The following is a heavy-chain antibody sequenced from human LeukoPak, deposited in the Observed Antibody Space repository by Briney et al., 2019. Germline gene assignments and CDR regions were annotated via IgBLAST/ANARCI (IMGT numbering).Heavy chain of an antibody. CDR1: GYTFTSYY. J-gene: IGHJ4*02. V-gene: IGHV1-46*01. Sequence: ASVKVSCKASGYTFTSYYMHWVRQAPGQGLEWMGIINPSGGSTSYAQKFQGRVTMTRDTSTSTVYMELNSLRSEDTAVYYCARDYYYGSGSYELDYWGQGTLVTVSS. D-gene: IGHD3-10*01. CDR3: ARDYYYGSGSYELDY. CDR2: INPSGGST.